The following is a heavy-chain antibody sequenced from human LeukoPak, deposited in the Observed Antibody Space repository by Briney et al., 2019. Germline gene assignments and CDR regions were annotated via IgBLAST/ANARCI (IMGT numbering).Heavy chain of an antibody. J-gene: IGHJ4*02. Sequence: SETLSLTCTVSGDSVNSGNFYWSWIRQPPGKGLEWIGYIYYSGSTNYNPSLKSRVTISVDTSKNQFSLKLSSVTAADTAVYYCASTSMVRGVIHAYWGQGTLVTVSS. CDR1: GDSVNSGNFY. CDR2: IYYSGST. V-gene: IGHV4-61*01. CDR3: ASTSMVRGVIHAY. D-gene: IGHD3-10*01.